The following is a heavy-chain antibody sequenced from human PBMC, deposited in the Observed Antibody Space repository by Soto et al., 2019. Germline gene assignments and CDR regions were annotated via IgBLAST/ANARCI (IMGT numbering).Heavy chain of an antibody. CDR3: AKVSGSGSNYNPLNWFGP. Sequence: ASVKVACKASGYTFTSYAMHWVRQAPGQRLEWMGWINAGNGNTKYSQKFQGRVTITRDTSASTAYMELSSLRSEDTAIYYCAKVSGSGSNYNPLNWFGPWGQGTLVPVSS. D-gene: IGHD3-10*01. CDR1: GYTFTSYA. CDR2: INAGNGNT. V-gene: IGHV1-3*01. J-gene: IGHJ5*02.